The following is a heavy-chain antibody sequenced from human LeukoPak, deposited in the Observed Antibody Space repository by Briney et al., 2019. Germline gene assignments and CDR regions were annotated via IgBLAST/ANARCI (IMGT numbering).Heavy chain of an antibody. CDR3: ARAPSVSNFDY. J-gene: IGHJ4*02. V-gene: IGHV1-8*01. D-gene: IGHD4-11*01. CDR1: GYTFTSYD. Sequence: ASVKVSCKASGYTFTSYDINWVRQASGQGLEWMGWMNPNSGNTGYAQKFQGRVTITRDTSVNTAYMELSSLRTEDTAVYYCARAPSVSNFDYWGQGTLVTISS. CDR2: MNPNSGNT.